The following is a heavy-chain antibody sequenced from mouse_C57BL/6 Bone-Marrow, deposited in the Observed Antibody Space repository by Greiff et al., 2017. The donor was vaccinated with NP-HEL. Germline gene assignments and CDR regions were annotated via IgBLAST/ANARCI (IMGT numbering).Heavy chain of an antibody. CDR2: IYPSDSET. J-gene: IGHJ4*01. V-gene: IGHV1-61*01. D-gene: IGHD2-4*01. CDR1: GYTFTSYW. CDR3: ARKDYDDYAMDY. Sequence: QVHVKQSGAELVRPGSSVKLSCKASGYTFTSYWMDWVKQRPGQGLEWIGNIYPSDSETQYNQKFKDKATLTVDKSSSTAYMQLSSLTSEDSAVYYCARKDYDDYAMDYWGQGTSVTVSS.